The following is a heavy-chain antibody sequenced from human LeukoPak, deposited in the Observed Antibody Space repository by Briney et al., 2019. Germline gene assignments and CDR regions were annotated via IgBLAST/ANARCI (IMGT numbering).Heavy chain of an antibody. CDR2: INHSGST. Sequence: KSSGTLSLTCAVYGGSFSGYYWSWIRQPPGKGLEWIGEINHSGSTNYNPSLKSRVTISVDTSKNQFSLKLSSVTAADTAVYYCARVLRYLVDYWGQGTQVTVSS. CDR1: GGSFSGYY. CDR3: ARVLRYLVDY. J-gene: IGHJ4*02. V-gene: IGHV4-34*01. D-gene: IGHD1-14*01.